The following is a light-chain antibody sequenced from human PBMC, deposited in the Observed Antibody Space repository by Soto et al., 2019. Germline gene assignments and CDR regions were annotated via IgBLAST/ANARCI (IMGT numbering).Light chain of an antibody. CDR3: QQYGSSPWT. J-gene: IGKJ1*01. CDR2: GAS. V-gene: IGKV3-20*01. Sequence: DIVMTQSPGTLSVSPGERATLSCRASQSVSSDLAWYQQKPGQAPRLLIYGASTRATGIPARFSGSGSGTDFIPSISRLEPEDFAVYYCQQYGSSPWTFGQGTKVDIK. CDR1: QSVSSD.